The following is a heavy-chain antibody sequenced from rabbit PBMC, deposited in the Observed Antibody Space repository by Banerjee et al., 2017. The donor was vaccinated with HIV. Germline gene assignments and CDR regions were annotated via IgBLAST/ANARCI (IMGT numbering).Heavy chain of an antibody. Sequence: QQQLVESGGGLVQPGGSLKLSCKASGIDFSADYYVCWVRQAPGKGLEWIACIYGGSSGDTYYATWVNGRFTVTSDNAQNTVDLQMSGLTAADTATYFCARARYTISAYDYNFNLWGQGTLVTVS. CDR2: IYGGSSGDT. CDR3: ARARYTISAYDYNFNL. J-gene: IGHJ4*01. CDR1: GIDFSADYY. V-gene: IGHV1S43*01. D-gene: IGHD1-1*01.